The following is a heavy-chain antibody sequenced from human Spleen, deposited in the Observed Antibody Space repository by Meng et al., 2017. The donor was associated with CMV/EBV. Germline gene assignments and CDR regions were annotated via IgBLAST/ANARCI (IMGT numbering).Heavy chain of an antibody. CDR2: INPNSGGT. CDR3: SRVKRYCTGGTCSSTGYYGMDV. D-gene: IGHD2-15*01. CDR1: GYNFTGYY. Sequence: ASVKVSCKASGYNFTGYYIHWVRQAPGQGLEWMGWINPNSGGTNYAQKFQGRVTMTGDTSITTAHMELRRLRSDDMALYYCSRVKRYCTGGTCSSTGYYGMDVWGQGTTVTVS. J-gene: IGHJ6*02. V-gene: IGHV1-2*02.